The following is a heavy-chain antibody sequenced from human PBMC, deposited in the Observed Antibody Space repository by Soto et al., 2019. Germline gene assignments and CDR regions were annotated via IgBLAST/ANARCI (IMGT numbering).Heavy chain of an antibody. V-gene: IGHV1-46*01. D-gene: IGHD6-13*01. CDR3: ARDEGYSQQQGPLNWFDP. J-gene: IGHJ5*02. CDR1: GYTFTSSY. Sequence: VKVSCKASGYTFTSSYMHWLRQAPGQGLEWMGIINPSGGSTSYAQKFQGRVTMTRDTSTSTVYMELSSLRSEDTAVYYCARDEGYSQQQGPLNWFDPWGQGTLVTVSS. CDR2: INPSGGST.